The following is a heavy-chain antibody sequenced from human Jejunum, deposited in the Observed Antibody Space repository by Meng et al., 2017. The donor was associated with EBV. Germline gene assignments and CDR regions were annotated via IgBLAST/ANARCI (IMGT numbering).Heavy chain of an antibody. CDR1: GGSISSSIYC. CDR3: AMGPDYAKSGY. V-gene: IGHV4-39*01. Sequence: QRDLRGCGPGLVKPSCIMSLTCTVSGGSISSSIYCWGWIRQPPGKGLEWIGSICFSDYTYHNPSLKSRVTISADTSKNQFSLSLTSVTAADTAVYYCAMGPDYAKSGYWGQGTLVTVSS. CDR2: ICFSDYT. D-gene: IGHD4-17*01. J-gene: IGHJ4*02.